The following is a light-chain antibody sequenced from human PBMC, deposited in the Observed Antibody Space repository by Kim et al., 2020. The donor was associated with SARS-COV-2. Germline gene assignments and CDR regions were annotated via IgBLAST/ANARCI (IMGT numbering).Light chain of an antibody. V-gene: IGKV3-15*01. CDR2: GAS. CDR3: QQYDVWPYT. CDR1: QKIYNS. J-gene: IGKJ2*01. Sequence: SVSPGGTVTLSCRASQKIYNSLAWYQQKPGQAPRLLVFGASARATAIPARFSGSGSGTEFTLTISDLQSEDFAVYYCQQYDVWPYTFAQGTKLEI.